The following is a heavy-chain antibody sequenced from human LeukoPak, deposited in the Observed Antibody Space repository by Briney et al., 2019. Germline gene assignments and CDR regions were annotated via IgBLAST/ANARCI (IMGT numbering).Heavy chain of an antibody. CDR3: ASRTATTILGY. V-gene: IGHV4-34*01. CDR2: INHSGST. J-gene: IGHJ4*02. CDR1: GGSFSGYY. Sequence: SETLSLTCAVYGGSFSGYYWSWIRQPPGKGLEWIGEINHSGSTNYNPSLKSRVTISVDTSKNQFSLKLSSMTAADTAVYYCASRTATTILGYWGQGTLVTVSS. D-gene: IGHD4-17*01.